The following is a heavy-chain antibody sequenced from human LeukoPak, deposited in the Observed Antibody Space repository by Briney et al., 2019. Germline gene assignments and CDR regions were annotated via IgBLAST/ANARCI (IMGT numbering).Heavy chain of an antibody. CDR1: GGTFSSYA. CDR2: IIPIFGTA. CDR3: AREIAAAGNWFDP. D-gene: IGHD6-13*01. J-gene: IGHJ5*02. Sequence: SVKVSCKASGGTFSSYAISWVRQAPGQGLEWMGGIIPIFGTANYAQKFQGRVTITTDESTSTAYMELSSLRSEDTAVYYCAREIAAAGNWFDPWGQGTLVTVSS. V-gene: IGHV1-69*05.